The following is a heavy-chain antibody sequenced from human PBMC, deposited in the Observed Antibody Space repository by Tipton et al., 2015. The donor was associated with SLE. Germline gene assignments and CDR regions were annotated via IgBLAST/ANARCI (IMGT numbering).Heavy chain of an antibody. V-gene: IGHV4-38-2*01. D-gene: IGHD3/OR15-3a*01. J-gene: IGHJ3*02. CDR2: IYHSGIT. CDR1: SYSISSGYY. Sequence: VKPSETLSLTCAVSSYSISSGYYWSWIRRAPGKGLEWIGSIYHSGITYYNPSLKSRVTISADTSKNQFSLKVTSVAAADTAVYYCAKADGLDDAFDIWGQGTLVTVSS. CDR3: AKADGLDDAFDI.